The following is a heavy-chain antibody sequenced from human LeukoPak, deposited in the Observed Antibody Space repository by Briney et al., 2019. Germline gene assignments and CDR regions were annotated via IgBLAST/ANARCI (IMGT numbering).Heavy chain of an antibody. D-gene: IGHD3-10*01. CDR2: IYHRGST. CDR3: AREASNYYGSPYFDY. CDR1: GDSISSGDYS. V-gene: IGHV4-30-2*01. J-gene: IGHJ4*02. Sequence: SQTLSLTCAVSGDSISSGDYSWSWIRQPPGEGLEWIGYIYHRGSTYYNPSLKSRVTMSEDRSKNQFSLKLSSVTAADTAVYYCAREASNYYGSPYFDYWGQGTLVTVSS.